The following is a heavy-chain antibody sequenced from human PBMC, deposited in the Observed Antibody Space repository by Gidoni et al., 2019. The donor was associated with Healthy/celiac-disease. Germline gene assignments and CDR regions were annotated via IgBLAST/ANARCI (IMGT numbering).Heavy chain of an antibody. CDR1: GGSIISGGYY. CDR2: IYYSWST. Sequence: QVQLQESGPGLVKPSQTLSLTCTVSGGSIISGGYYWSWLRQHPGKGLEWIGYIYYSWSTYYNPSLKSRVTISVDTSKNQFSLKLSSVTAADTAVYYCARDTRDYSNPKDYYYGMDVWGQGTTVTVSS. CDR3: ARDTRDYSNPKDYYYGMDV. J-gene: IGHJ6*02. V-gene: IGHV4-31*03. D-gene: IGHD4-4*01.